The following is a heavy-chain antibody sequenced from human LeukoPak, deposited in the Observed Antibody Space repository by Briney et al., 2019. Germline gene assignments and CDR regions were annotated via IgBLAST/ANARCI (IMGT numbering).Heavy chain of an antibody. CDR1: GFTLSSYA. CDR3: ARGAQSGGYSGPFDI. Sequence: GGSLRLSCTPSGFTLSSYAMHWVRQAPGKGLGWVAVIWFDGSNTYYADSVKGRFTISRDNSKNTLYLQMNSLRAEDTAVYYCARGAQSGGYSGPFDIWGQGTMVTVSS. J-gene: IGHJ3*02. V-gene: IGHV3-33*01. D-gene: IGHD1-26*01. CDR2: IWFDGSNT.